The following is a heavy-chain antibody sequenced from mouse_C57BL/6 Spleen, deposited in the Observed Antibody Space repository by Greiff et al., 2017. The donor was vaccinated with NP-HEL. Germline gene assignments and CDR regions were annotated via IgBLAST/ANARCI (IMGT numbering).Heavy chain of an antibody. Sequence: VQLQQSGAELARPGASVKMSCKASGYTFTSYTMHWVKQRPGQGLEWIGYINPSSGYTKYNQKFKDKATLTADKSSSTAYMQLSSLTSEDSAVYYCARDYGSGWTWFAYWGQGTLVTVSA. J-gene: IGHJ3*01. CDR3: ARDYGSGWTWFAY. V-gene: IGHV1-4*01. CDR2: INPSSGYT. CDR1: GYTFTSYT. D-gene: IGHD1-1*01.